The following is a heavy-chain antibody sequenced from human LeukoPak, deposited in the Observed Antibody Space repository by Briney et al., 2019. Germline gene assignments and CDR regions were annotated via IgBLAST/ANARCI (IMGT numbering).Heavy chain of an antibody. V-gene: IGHV3-21*01. CDR2: ISSSSSYI. CDR3: ARGHSSGWYDY. Sequence: GGSLRLSCAASGFTFSSYSMNWVRQAPAKGLEWVSSISSSSSYIYYADSVKGRFTISRDNAKNSPYLQMNSLRAEDTAVYYCARGHSSGWYDYWGQGTLVTVSS. J-gene: IGHJ4*02. CDR1: GFTFSSYS. D-gene: IGHD6-19*01.